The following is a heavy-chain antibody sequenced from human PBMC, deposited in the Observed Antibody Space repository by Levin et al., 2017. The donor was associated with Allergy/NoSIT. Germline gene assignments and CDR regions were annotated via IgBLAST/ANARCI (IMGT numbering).Heavy chain of an antibody. V-gene: IGHV4-61*02. Sequence: SETLSLTCSVSGDSISRGFYYWSWIRQPAGEGLEWIGRIYVTGSTTYSPSLTSRVTISLDRSKDQVSLKINSVTAADTAIYYCARDLEGCSGYKPYCYMDVWGKGTTVTVSS. CDR3: ARDLEGCSGYKPYCYMDV. J-gene: IGHJ6*03. CDR1: GDSISRGFYY. D-gene: IGHD5-12*01. CDR2: IYVTGST.